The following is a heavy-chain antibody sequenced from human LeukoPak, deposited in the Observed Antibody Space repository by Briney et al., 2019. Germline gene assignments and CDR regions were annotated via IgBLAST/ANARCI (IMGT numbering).Heavy chain of an antibody. J-gene: IGHJ6*03. CDR1: GGSISSSSNY. V-gene: IGHV4-39*01. D-gene: IGHD2/OR15-2a*01. Sequence: SETLSLTCTVSGGSISSSSNYWGWIRQPPGKGLEWIGSIYYSGSTYYNPSLKSRVTISVDTSKNQFSLKLSSVTAADTAVYYCARHVNRKGYYYYYYMDVWGKGTTVTISS. CDR2: IYYSGST. CDR3: ARHVNRKGYYYYYYMDV.